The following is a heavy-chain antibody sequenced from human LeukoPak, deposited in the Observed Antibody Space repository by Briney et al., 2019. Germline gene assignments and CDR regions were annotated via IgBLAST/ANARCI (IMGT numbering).Heavy chain of an antibody. CDR1: GFTFGSYV. CDR3: AKATLEYSSSGY. V-gene: IGHV3-30*18. J-gene: IGHJ4*02. Sequence: GGSLRLSCAASGFTFGSYVMHWVRQAPGKGLEWVAVISFDGSNKYYADSVKGRFTISRDNSKNTLYLQMNSLRAEDTAVYYCAKATLEYSSSGYWGQGTLVTVSS. CDR2: ISFDGSNK. D-gene: IGHD6-6*01.